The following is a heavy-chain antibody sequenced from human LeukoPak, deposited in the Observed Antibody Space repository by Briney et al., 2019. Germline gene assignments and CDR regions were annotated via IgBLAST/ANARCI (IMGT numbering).Heavy chain of an antibody. CDR1: VGTFSSYA. J-gene: IGHJ4*02. CDR3: GRGAESWELFALFDL. Sequence: GSSVKLSCKASVGTFSSYAISWVRQATGHGLEWMGGIIPSFGTADYAQKFQGRVTITTDESTSTAYMALSRLSSEDTAVYYCGRGAESWELFALFDLWEEGPVVTVSS. V-gene: IGHV1-69*05. D-gene: IGHD1-26*01. CDR2: IIPSFGTA.